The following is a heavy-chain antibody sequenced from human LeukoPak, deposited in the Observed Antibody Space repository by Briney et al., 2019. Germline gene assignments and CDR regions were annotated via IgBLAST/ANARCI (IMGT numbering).Heavy chain of an antibody. D-gene: IGHD6-13*01. CDR2: ISAYNGNT. Sequence: GASVKVSCKASGYTFTSYGISWVRQAPGRGLEWMGWISAYNGNTNYAQKLQGRVTMTTDTSTSTAYMELRSLRSDDTAVYYCARDRASSSWSHDAFDIWGQGTMVTVSS. V-gene: IGHV1-18*01. CDR1: GYTFTSYG. CDR3: ARDRASSSWSHDAFDI. J-gene: IGHJ3*02.